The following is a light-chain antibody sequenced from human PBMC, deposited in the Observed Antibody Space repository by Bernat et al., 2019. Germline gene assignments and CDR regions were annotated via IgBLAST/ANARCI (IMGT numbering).Light chain of an antibody. CDR2: YHN. CDR1: TANVGSNT. CDR3: SAWDDSLNGWV. V-gene: IGLV1-44*01. J-gene: IGLJ3*02. Sequence: QSVLTQPPSASGTPGQTVNISCSGSTANVGSNTVNWYQQVPGTAPKLLIYYHNQRPSGVPVRFSGSKSGTSASLAISGLQSDDEADYFCSAWDDSLNGWVFGGGTKLTVL.